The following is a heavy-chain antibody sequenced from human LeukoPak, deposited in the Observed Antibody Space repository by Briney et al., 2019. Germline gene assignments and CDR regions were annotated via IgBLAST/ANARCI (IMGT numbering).Heavy chain of an antibody. V-gene: IGHV3-30*03. CDR3: ATTHSSDFDY. CDR2: ISYDGSNK. Sequence: PGGSLRLSCAASGSTFSSYGMHWVRQAPGKGLEWVAVISYDGSNKYYADSVKGRFTISRDNSKNTLYLQMNSLRAEDTAVYYCATTHSSDFDYWGQGTLVTVSS. J-gene: IGHJ4*02. CDR1: GSTFSSYG. D-gene: IGHD3-22*01.